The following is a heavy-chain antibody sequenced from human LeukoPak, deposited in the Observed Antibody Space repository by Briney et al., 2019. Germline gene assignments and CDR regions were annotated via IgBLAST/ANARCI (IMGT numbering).Heavy chain of an antibody. V-gene: IGHV3-74*01. CDR3: ARGCRWLQNGHPDFDY. J-gene: IGHJ4*02. Sequence: GGSLRLSCAASGFSFSVYWMHWVRQAPGKGPVWVSRIKTDGSITDYADFVKGRFTISRDNAKNTLYLQMNSLRAEDTAVYYCARGCRWLQNGHPDFDYWGQGTLVTVSS. CDR2: IKTDGSIT. D-gene: IGHD5-24*01. CDR1: GFSFSVYW.